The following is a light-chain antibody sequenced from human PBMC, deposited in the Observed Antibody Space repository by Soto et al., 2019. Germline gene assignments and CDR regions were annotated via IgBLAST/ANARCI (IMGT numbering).Light chain of an antibody. CDR3: QHYNSYSEA. Sequence: EIRMTQSASTLSASVGDRVTIXCRASQSISSRIVWCQQKPGQAPKHLIYKASSLESGVPSSFSCSGSATEFTPPISSRQPDDFATYYGQHYNSYSEAFGQGTKVDIK. CDR2: KAS. CDR1: QSISSR. V-gene: IGKV1-5*03. J-gene: IGKJ1*01.